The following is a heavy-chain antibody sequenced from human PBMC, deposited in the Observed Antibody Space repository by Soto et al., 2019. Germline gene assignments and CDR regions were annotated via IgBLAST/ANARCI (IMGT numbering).Heavy chain of an antibody. CDR3: ARGSAAARPDY. V-gene: IGHV4-34*01. Sequence: VQLQQWGAGLLKPSETLSLTCAVYGGSLSGFYWSWIRQPPGKGLEWIGEINHKGSTNYNPSLKSRVAISIDTSKNHFSLKLSSVTAADTALYYCARGSAAARPDYWGQGALVTVSS. CDR1: GGSLSGFY. D-gene: IGHD6-6*01. J-gene: IGHJ4*02. CDR2: INHKGST.